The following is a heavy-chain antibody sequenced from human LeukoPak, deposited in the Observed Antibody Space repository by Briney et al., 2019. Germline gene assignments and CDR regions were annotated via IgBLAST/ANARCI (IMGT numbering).Heavy chain of an antibody. J-gene: IGHJ4*02. V-gene: IGHV5-51*01. Sequence: GESLKISCKGSGYSFTSYWIGWVRQMPGKGLEWMGIIYPGDSDTRYSPSFQGQVTISADKSISTAYLQWSSLKASDTAMYYCARLGEWSVAANQPDYWGQGTLVTVSS. D-gene: IGHD6-19*01. CDR1: GYSFTSYW. CDR3: ARLGEWSVAANQPDY. CDR2: IYPGDSDT.